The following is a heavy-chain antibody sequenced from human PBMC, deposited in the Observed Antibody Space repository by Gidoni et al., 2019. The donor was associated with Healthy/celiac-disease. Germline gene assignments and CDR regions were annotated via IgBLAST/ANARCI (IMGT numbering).Heavy chain of an antibody. CDR3: ARDAYGGNYPYYFDY. D-gene: IGHD3-22*01. Sequence: QVQLQESGPGLVKPSQTLSLTCTVSGGPISSGGYYWSWIRQHPGKGLEGIGYIYYSGSTYYNPSLKSRVTISVDTSKNQFSLKLSSVTAADTAVYYCARDAYGGNYPYYFDYWGQGTLVTVSS. CDR1: GGPISSGGYY. J-gene: IGHJ4*02. V-gene: IGHV4-31*03. CDR2: IYYSGST.